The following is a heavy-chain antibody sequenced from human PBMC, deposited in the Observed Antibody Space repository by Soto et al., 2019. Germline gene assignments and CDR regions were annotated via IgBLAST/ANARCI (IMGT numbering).Heavy chain of an antibody. CDR1: GGSINSGDYY. V-gene: IGHV4-30-4*01. Sequence: QVQLQESGPGLVKPSQTLSLTCTVSGGSINSGDYYWSWIRQPPGKGQEWIGYIYYSGSTYYNPSLKSQVTISVDTSKNQFSLKLSSVTAADTAVYYCARGGDAYNYRVDLDVWGQGTTVTVSS. J-gene: IGHJ6*02. CDR3: ARGGDAYNYRVDLDV. CDR2: IYYSGST. D-gene: IGHD5-12*01.